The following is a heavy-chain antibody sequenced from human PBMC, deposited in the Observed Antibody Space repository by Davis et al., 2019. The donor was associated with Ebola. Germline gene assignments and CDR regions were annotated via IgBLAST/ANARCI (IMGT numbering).Heavy chain of an antibody. CDR3: ARGEMATPAAFDY. J-gene: IGHJ4*02. CDR2: IIPILGIA. Sequence: SVKVSCKASGGTFSSYAISWVRQAPGQGLEWMGRIIPILGIANYAQKFQGRVTITADKSTSTAYMELSSLRSEDTAVYYCARGEMATPAAFDYWGQGTLVTVSS. D-gene: IGHD5-24*01. V-gene: IGHV1-69*04. CDR1: GGTFSSYA.